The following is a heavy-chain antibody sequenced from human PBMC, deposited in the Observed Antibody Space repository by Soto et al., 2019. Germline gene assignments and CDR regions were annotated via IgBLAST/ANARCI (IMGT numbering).Heavy chain of an antibody. CDR2: IWYDGSNK. D-gene: IGHD2-2*01. CDR3: ARSRVVPAASGWFDP. J-gene: IGHJ5*02. Sequence: GGSLRLSCAASGFTFSSYGMHWVRQAPGKGLEWVAVIWYDGSNKYYADSVKGRFTISRDNSKNTLYLQMNSLRAEDTAVYYCARSRVVPAASGWFDPWGQGTLVTVPQ. V-gene: IGHV3-33*01. CDR1: GFTFSSYG.